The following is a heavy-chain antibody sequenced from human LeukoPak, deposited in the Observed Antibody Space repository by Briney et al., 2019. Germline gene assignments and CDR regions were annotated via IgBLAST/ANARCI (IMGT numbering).Heavy chain of an antibody. D-gene: IGHD3-22*01. CDR2: IYYSGST. V-gene: IGHV4-61*01. Sequence: SETLSLACTVSGGSISSSSYYWSWIRQPPGKGLEWIGYIYYSGSTNYKPSLKSRVTISVETSKNQFSLKLRSVTAADTAVYYCARVTGYMIEDYFDYWGQGTLVTVSS. CDR3: ARVTGYMIEDYFDY. J-gene: IGHJ4*02. CDR1: GGSISSSSYY.